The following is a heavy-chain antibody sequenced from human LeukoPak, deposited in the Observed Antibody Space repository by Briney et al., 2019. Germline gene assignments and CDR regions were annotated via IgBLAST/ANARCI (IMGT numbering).Heavy chain of an antibody. CDR1: GGSFSGYY. D-gene: IGHD2-2*01. CDR2: INHRGST. CDR3: ARPLGYCSSSSCPQPWFDP. Sequence: RTSGTLSLTCTVYGGSFSGYYWSWIRQPPGKGLEWIGEINHRGSTNYNPSLKSRVTISVDTSKNQFSLKLSSVIAADTAVYYCARPLGYCSSSSCPQPWFDPWGQGTLVTVSS. V-gene: IGHV4-34*01. J-gene: IGHJ5*02.